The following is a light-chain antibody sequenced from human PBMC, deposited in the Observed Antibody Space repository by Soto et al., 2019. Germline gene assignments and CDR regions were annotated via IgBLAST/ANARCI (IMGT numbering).Light chain of an antibody. CDR1: SSVGGTFDL. Sequence: QSVLTQPASVSSSPGQSITISCSPASSVGGTFDLVSWYQQNPGKAPNLLIYEGSKRPSGVSNRFSGSNSGNTASLTISGLQAEDEADYYCCSYAGSVFYVFGTGTKVTVL. CDR2: EGS. CDR3: CSYAGSVFYV. J-gene: IGLJ1*01. V-gene: IGLV2-23*01.